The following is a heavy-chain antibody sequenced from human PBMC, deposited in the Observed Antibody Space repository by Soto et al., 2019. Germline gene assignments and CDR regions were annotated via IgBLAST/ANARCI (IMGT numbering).Heavy chain of an antibody. CDR3: AREMPSTAAAYFYYGLNV. V-gene: IGHV4-4*07. D-gene: IGHD6-13*01. Sequence: SETLSLTCTVSGASISSYFWSWIRQPAGKGLEWIGRIYTSGSTDYNPSLESRVTMSVDTSKKQVSLKLTSVTAADTAVYYCAREMPSTAAAYFYYGLNVWGQGTSVTVSS. J-gene: IGHJ6*02. CDR1: GASISSYF. CDR2: IYTSGST.